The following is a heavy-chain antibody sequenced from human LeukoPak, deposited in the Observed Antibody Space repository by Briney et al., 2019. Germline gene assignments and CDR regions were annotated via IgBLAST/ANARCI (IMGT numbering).Heavy chain of an antibody. V-gene: IGHV3-23*01. J-gene: IGHJ4*02. D-gene: IGHD6-19*01. CDR3: AKPSSGWWEGDYFDY. Sequence: GGSLRLSCAASGFTSSSYAMSWVRQAPGKGLEWVSAISGSGGSTYYADSVKGRFTISRDNSKNTLYLQMNSLRAEDTAVYYCAKPSSGWWEGDYFDYWGQGTLVTVSS. CDR2: ISGSGGST. CDR1: GFTSSSYA.